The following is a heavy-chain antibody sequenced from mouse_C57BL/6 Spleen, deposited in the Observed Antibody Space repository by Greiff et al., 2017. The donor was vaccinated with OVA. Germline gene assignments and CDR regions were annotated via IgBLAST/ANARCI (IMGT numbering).Heavy chain of an antibody. CDR1: GYTFTSYW. J-gene: IGHJ2*01. CDR3: TFDYGGY. D-gene: IGHD2-4*01. Sequence: QVQLQQPGAELVRPGSSVKLSCKASGYTFTSYWMDWVKQRPGQGLEWIGNINPSNSKTLYNQKFKDMATLTVDKSSSTAYMQLSSLTSEDSAVYYCTFDYGGYWGQGTTLTVSS. CDR2: INPSNSKT. V-gene: IGHV1-61*01.